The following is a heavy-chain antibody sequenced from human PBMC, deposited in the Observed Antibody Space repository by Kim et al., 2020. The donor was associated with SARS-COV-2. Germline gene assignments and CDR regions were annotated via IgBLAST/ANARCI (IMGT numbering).Heavy chain of an antibody. CDR1: GYSFTSYW. CDR2: IYPGDSDT. V-gene: IGHV5-51*01. CDR3: ARHLTTYDILTGYYRPREYYFDY. Sequence: GASLKISCNGSGYSFTSYWIGWVRQMPGKGLEWMGIIYPGDSDTRYSPSFQGQVTISADKSISTAYLQWSSLKASDTAMDYCARHLTTYDILTGYYRPREYYFDYWGQGTLVTVSS. D-gene: IGHD3-9*01. J-gene: IGHJ4*02.